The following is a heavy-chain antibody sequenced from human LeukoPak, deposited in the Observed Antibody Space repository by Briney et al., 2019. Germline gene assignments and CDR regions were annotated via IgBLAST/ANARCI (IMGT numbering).Heavy chain of an antibody. Sequence: ASVKVSCKASGYTFTGYYMHWVRQAPGQGLEWMGWINPNSGNTGYAQKFQGRVTMTRNTSISTAYMELSSLRSEDTAVYYCARGRSRPAVAVRGYYFDYWGQGTLVTVSS. CDR3: ARGRSRPAVAVRGYYFDY. CDR2: INPNSGNT. J-gene: IGHJ4*02. V-gene: IGHV1-8*02. D-gene: IGHD6-19*01. CDR1: GYTFTGYY.